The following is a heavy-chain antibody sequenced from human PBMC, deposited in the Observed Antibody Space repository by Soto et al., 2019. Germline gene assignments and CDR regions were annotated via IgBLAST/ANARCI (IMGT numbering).Heavy chain of an antibody. D-gene: IGHD6-13*01. V-gene: IGHV4-59*01. CDR2: IYYSGST. J-gene: IGHJ6*02. Sequence: SVTLSLTCTVSSDSISSSYVSWIRQPLGKGLEWIGYIYYSGSTSYNPSLKSRVTISVDTSKNQFSLKLSSVTAADTAVYYCAREGVSSSWYYYYGMDVWGQGTTVTVS. CDR1: SDSISSSY. CDR3: AREGVSSSWYYYYGMDV.